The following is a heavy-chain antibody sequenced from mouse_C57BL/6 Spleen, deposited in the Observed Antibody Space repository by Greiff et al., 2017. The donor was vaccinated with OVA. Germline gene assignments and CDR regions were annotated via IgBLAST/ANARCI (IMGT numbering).Heavy chain of an antibody. CDR3: ARHYDYATRYFDV. D-gene: IGHD2-4*01. CDR2: IDPSDSYT. V-gene: IGHV1-69*01. Sequence: QVHVKQPGAELVMPGASVKLSCKASGYTFTSYWMHWVKQRPGQGLEWIGEIDPSDSYTNYNQKFKGKSTLTVDKSSSTAYMQLSSLTSEDSAVYYCARHYDYATRYFDVWGTGTTVTVSA. CDR1: GYTFTSYW. J-gene: IGHJ1*03.